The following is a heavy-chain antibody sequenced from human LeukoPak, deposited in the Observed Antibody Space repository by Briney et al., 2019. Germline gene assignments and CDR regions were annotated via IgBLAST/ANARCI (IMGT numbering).Heavy chain of an antibody. J-gene: IGHJ6*03. Sequence: ASVKVSCKASGYTFTSYDINWVRQATGQGLEWMGWMNPNSGNTGYAQKFQGRVTITRNTSISTAYMELSSLRSEDTAVYYCARAGSSSRWYYYYMDVWGEGTTVTVSS. CDR2: MNPNSGNT. V-gene: IGHV1-8*03. CDR1: GYTFTSYD. D-gene: IGHD6-19*01. CDR3: ARAGSSSRWYYYYMDV.